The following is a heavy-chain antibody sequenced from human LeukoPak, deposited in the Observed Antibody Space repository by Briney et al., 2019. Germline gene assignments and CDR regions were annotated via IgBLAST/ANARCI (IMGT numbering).Heavy chain of an antibody. CDR3: AREDFYGSGNYSPYFDY. D-gene: IGHD3-10*01. J-gene: IGHJ4*02. Sequence: ASVKVSCKASGYTFTGYYMHWVRQAPGQGLEWMGWINPNSGGTNLAQKFQGRVTMTRDTSISTAYMELSRLRSDDTAVYYCAREDFYGSGNYSPYFDYWGQGTLVTVSS. CDR1: GYTFTGYY. CDR2: INPNSGGT. V-gene: IGHV1-2*02.